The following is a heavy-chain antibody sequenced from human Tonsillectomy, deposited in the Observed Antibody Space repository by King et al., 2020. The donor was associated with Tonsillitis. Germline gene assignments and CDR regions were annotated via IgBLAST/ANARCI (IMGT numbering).Heavy chain of an antibody. V-gene: IGHV1-18*01. D-gene: IGHD2-21*02. CDR2: ISTYNGNT. J-gene: IGHJ4*02. CDR3: GRIYCGGDCYSGPWDY. CDR1: GYTFTDYG. Sequence: VQLVESGAEVKKPGASVKVSCKASGYTFTDYGVSWVRQAPGQGLEWMGWISTYNGNTNYAQKLQGRVTMTTDTSTSTAYKELRSLRSDDTAVYYCGRIYCGGDCYSGPWDYWGQGTLVTVSS.